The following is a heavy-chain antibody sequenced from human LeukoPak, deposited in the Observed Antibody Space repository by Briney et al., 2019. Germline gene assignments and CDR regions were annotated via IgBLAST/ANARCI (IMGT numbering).Heavy chain of an antibody. D-gene: IGHD2-2*01. Sequence: GGSLRLSCAASGFTFSSYEMIWVRQAPGKGLEWVSHISSSAIYTYYADSVKGRFTISRDNAKNLLYLQMNSLRAEDTAVYYCAREYCSSTSCSLVGFWGQGTLVTVSS. CDR2: ISSSAIYT. CDR3: AREYCSSTSCSLVGF. V-gene: IGHV3-48*03. CDR1: GFTFSSYE. J-gene: IGHJ4*02.